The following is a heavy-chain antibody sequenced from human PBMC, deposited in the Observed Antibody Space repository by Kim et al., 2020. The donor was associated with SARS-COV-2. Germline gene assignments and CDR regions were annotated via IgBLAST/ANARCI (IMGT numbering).Heavy chain of an antibody. J-gene: IGHJ4*02. CDR3: ERVSDSSGYYYRGAMYYFDY. CDR1: GFTFSSYS. V-gene: IGHV3-48*02. Sequence: GGSLRLSCAASGFTFSSYSMNWVRQAPGKGLEWVSYISSSSSTIYYADSVTGRFTISRDNDKNSQYLQMNSVRDDDTAVYYCERVSDSSGYYYRGAMYYFDYWGQGPLFPVSS. D-gene: IGHD3-22*01. CDR2: ISSSSSTI.